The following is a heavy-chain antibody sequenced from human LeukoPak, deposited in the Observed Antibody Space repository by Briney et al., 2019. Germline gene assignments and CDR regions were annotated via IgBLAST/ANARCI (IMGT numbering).Heavy chain of an antibody. J-gene: IGHJ4*02. CDR2: IYYSGST. Sequence: SETPSLTCTVSGGSISSGDYYWSWIRQPPGKGLDWIGYIYYSGSTYYNPSLKSQVIISVDTSKNQFSLRLSSVTAADTAVYYCARVGLLWFGEDYWGQGTLVTVSS. CDR3: ARVGLLWFGEDY. D-gene: IGHD3-10*01. V-gene: IGHV4-30-4*01. CDR1: GGSISSGDYY.